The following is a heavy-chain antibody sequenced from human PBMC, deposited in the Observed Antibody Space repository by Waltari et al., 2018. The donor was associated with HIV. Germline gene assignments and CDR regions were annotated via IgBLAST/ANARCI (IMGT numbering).Heavy chain of an antibody. CDR3: ARGQSSSSWYRFFDY. D-gene: IGHD6-13*01. V-gene: IGHV4-34*01. CDR2: INHSGST. CDR1: GGSFSGHP. Sequence: QVQLQQWGAGLLKPSETLSLTCAVYGGSFSGHPWSWIRQPPGKGLEWIGEINHSGSTNYNPSLKSRVTISVDTSKNQFSLELSSVTAADTAVYYCARGQSSSSWYRFFDYWGQGTLVTVSS. J-gene: IGHJ4*02.